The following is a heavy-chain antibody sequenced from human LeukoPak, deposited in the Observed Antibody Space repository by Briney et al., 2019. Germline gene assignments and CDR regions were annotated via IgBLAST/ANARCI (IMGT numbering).Heavy chain of an antibody. CDR3: ARRGYYYDSSGYYGHDAFDI. Sequence: GESLKISCKGSGYSFTSYWIGWVRQMPGKGLEWMGIIYPGDSDTRYSPSLQGQVTISADKSISTAYLQWSSLKASDTAMYYCARRGYYYDSSGYYGHDAFDIWGQGTMVTVSS. CDR2: IYPGDSDT. J-gene: IGHJ3*02. V-gene: IGHV5-51*01. D-gene: IGHD3-22*01. CDR1: GYSFTSYW.